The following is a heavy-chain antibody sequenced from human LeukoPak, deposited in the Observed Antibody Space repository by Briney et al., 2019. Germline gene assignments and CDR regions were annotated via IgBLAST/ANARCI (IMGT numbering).Heavy chain of an antibody. CDR1: GGSISSSSYY. CDR3: ARDIVVVPAAISSNWFDP. J-gene: IGHJ5*02. CDR2: IYYSGST. D-gene: IGHD2-2*02. Sequence: SEPVSLTCTVSGGSISSSSYYWGWIRQPPGKGLEWIGSIYYSGSTYYNPSLKSRVTISVDTSENQFSLKLSSVTAADTAVYYCARDIVVVPAAISSNWFDPWGQGPVLTVSS. V-gene: IGHV4-39*02.